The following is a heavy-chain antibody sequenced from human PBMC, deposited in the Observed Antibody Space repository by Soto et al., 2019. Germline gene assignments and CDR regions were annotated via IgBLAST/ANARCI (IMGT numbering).Heavy chain of an antibody. J-gene: IGHJ3*02. D-gene: IGHD4-17*01. CDR2: IYYSGST. Sequence: QVQLQESGPGLVKPSETLSLTCTVSGGSISSYYWSWIRQPPGKGLEWIGYIYYSGSTNYNPSIKRRVTISVDTSKNQFSLKLSSVTAADTAVYYCARRYGDAFDIWGQGTMVTVSS. CDR1: GGSISSYY. V-gene: IGHV4-59*08. CDR3: ARRYGDAFDI.